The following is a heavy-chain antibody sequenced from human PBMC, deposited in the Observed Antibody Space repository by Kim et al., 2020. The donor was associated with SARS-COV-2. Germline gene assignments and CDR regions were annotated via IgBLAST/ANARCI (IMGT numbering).Heavy chain of an antibody. CDR3: ARVLPDSGTRTYYYYGMDV. Sequence: ASVKVSCKASGYTFTSYAMNWVRQAPGQGLEWMGWINTNTGNPTYAQGFTGRFVFSLETSVSTAYLQISSLKAEDTAVYYCARVLPDSGTRTYYYYGMDVWGQGTTVTVSS. V-gene: IGHV7-4-1*02. D-gene: IGHD2-2*01. CDR1: GYTFTSYA. CDR2: INTNTGNP. J-gene: IGHJ6*02.